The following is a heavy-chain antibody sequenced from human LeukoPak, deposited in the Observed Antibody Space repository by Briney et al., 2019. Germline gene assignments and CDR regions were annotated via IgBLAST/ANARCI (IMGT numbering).Heavy chain of an antibody. V-gene: IGHV1-2*02. CDR3: AREYRSSSFDN. J-gene: IGHJ4*02. D-gene: IGHD6-6*01. Sequence: ASVSVSCKASGYTFTGYYMHWVRQAPGQGLEWMGWINPNSGGTNYAQEFQGRVTMTRDTSISTAYMELSRLRSDDTAVYYCAREYRSSSFDNWAREPRVTVSS. CDR1: GYTFTGYY. CDR2: INPNSGGT.